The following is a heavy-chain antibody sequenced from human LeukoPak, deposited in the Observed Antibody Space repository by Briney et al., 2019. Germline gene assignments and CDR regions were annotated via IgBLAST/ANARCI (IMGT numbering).Heavy chain of an antibody. D-gene: IGHD2-2*01. CDR2: IYYSGST. V-gene: IGHV4-39*07. CDR1: GGSLSSSSYY. J-gene: IGHJ3*02. CDR3: AGWDVQAASNGLDAFDI. Sequence: SETLSLTRTVSGGSLSSSSYYWGWRRQPPGKGLEWIGSIYYSGSTYYNPSLKSRVTISVDTSKNQFSLKRSSVAAADTAVYYCAGWDVQAASNGLDAFDIWGQGTMVTVSS.